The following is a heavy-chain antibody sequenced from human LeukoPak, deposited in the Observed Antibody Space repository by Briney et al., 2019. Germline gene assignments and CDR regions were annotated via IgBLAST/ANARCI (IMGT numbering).Heavy chain of an antibody. V-gene: IGHV3-15*01. CDR1: GFTFSNAW. J-gene: IGHJ6*04. CDR2: IKSKTDGGTT. CDR3: TTLHRYDFWSGLHYPDV. Sequence: GGSLRLSCAASGFTFSNAWMSWVRQAPGKGLEWVGRIKSKTDGGTTDYAAPVKGRFTISRDDSKNTLYLQMNSLKTEDTAVYYCTTLHRYDFWSGLHYPDVWGKGTTVTVSS. D-gene: IGHD3-3*01.